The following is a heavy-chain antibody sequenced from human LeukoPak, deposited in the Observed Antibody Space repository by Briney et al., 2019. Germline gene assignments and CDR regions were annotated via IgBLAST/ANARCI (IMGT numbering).Heavy chain of an antibody. CDR3: ARLRYYYTSGSYYGFDP. V-gene: IGHV4-59*08. CDR1: DGSISSDY. D-gene: IGHD3-10*01. CDR2: IYYSGST. Sequence: SETLSLTCTVSDGSISSDYWSWIRQPPGRGLEWIGYIYYSGSTNYNPSLKSRVTISVDTSKNQFFLKLGSVTAADTAVYYCARLRYYYTSGSYYGFDPWGQGTLVSVSS. J-gene: IGHJ5*02.